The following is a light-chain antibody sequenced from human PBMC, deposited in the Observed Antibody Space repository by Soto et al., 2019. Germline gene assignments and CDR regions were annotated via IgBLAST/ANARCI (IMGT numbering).Light chain of an antibody. Sequence: QSVLTQPPSASGTPGQRVTISCSGSSSNIGSNYVYWYQQLPGTAPKLLIYRNNQRHSGVPDRFSGSKSGTSASLAISGLRSEDEADYYWAAWDDRLSGRWVFGGGTKLTVL. CDR1: SSNIGSNY. CDR2: RNN. V-gene: IGLV1-47*01. J-gene: IGLJ3*02. CDR3: AAWDDRLSGRWV.